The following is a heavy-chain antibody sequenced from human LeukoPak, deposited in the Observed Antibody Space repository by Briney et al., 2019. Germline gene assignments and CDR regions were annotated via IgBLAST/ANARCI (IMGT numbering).Heavy chain of an antibody. V-gene: IGHV3-48*04. CDR1: GFTFSSYS. CDR2: ISGSGTI. D-gene: IGHD3-10*01. J-gene: IGHJ4*02. Sequence: GGSLRLSCAASGFTFSSYSMNWVRQAPGKGLEWVSYISGSGTISYADSVKGRFTISRDNAKNSLYPQLTSLRAEDTAVYYCARILYGSGSYGAFDYWGQGTLVTVSS. CDR3: ARILYGSGSYGAFDY.